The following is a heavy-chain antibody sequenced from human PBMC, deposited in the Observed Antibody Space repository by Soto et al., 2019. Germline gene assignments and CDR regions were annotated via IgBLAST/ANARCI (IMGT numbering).Heavy chain of an antibody. J-gene: IGHJ2*01. D-gene: IGHD1-26*01. Sequence: EVQLVESGGGLIQPGGSLRLSCAASGFTVSSNYMTWVRQAPGKGLEWVSVIYSDGSTSYAGSVKGRFTISRDNSRNTVSLQMNSLRAEDTAVYYCASELGGSRDLWGRGTLVTVSS. V-gene: IGHV3-53*01. CDR2: IYSDGST. CDR1: GFTVSSNY. CDR3: ASELGGSRDL.